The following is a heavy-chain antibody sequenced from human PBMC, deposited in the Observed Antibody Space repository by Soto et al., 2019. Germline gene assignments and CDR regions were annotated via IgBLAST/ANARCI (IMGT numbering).Heavy chain of an antibody. D-gene: IGHD2-15*01. CDR3: ARGEDAGYCSGGSCSGDGVDP. Sequence: EVQLVESGGGLVQPGGSLRLSCAASGFTFSSYWMHWVRQAPGKGLVWVSRINSDGRSTSYANSVKGRITISRDNAKNTLYLQMSSLRTEDTAVYYCARGEDAGYCSGGSCSGDGVDPWGQGTLVTVSS. V-gene: IGHV3-74*01. CDR2: INSDGRST. J-gene: IGHJ5*02. CDR1: GFTFSSYW.